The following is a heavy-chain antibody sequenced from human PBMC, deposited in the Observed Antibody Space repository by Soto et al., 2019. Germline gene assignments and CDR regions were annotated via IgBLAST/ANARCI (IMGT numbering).Heavy chain of an antibody. CDR3: ARGSLLYSSSREPIDY. V-gene: IGHV1-69*13. D-gene: IGHD6-13*01. J-gene: IGHJ4*02. CDR1: GGTFSSYA. CDR2: FIFIFGTA. Sequence: SVKVSCKASGGTFSSYAISWVRQAPGQGFEWMGGFIFIFGTAIYAQKFQGRVTITADESTSTAYMELSSLRSENTVFFYFARGSLLYSSSREPIDYWGQGTLVTVSS.